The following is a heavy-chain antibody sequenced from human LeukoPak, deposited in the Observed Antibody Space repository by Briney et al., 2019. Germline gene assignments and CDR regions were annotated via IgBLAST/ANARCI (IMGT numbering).Heavy chain of an antibody. CDR3: VXXXXPKIDY. Sequence: EASVKVSCKASGYTFTTYGLSWVRQAPGQGLEWMGWISAYNGNTNYAQKLQGRVTMTTDTSTTTAYMELRSLRSDDTAVYYLVXXXXPKIDYWGQGTLVTVSS. D-gene: IGHD2-21*01. CDR1: GYTFTTYG. CDR2: ISAYNGNT. V-gene: IGHV1-18*01. J-gene: IGHJ4*02.